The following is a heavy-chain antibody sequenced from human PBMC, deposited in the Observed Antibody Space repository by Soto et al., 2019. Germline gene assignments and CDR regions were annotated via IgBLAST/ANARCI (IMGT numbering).Heavy chain of an antibody. CDR3: ASAYYYGSGYYFDY. Sequence: GGSLRLSCAASGFTFSSYWMSWVRQAPGKGLEWVANIKQDGSEKYYVDSVKGRVTISRDNAKNSLYLQMNSLRAEDTAVYYCASAYYYGSGYYFDYWGQGTLVTVSS. D-gene: IGHD3-10*01. CDR1: GFTFSSYW. CDR2: IKQDGSEK. J-gene: IGHJ4*02. V-gene: IGHV3-7*01.